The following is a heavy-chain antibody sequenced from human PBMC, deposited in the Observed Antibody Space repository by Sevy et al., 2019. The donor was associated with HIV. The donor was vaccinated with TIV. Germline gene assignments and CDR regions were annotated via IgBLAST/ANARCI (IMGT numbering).Heavy chain of an antibody. CDR3: ARDCNSASCLWGLDV. CDR1: GFSFTNYW. D-gene: IGHD2-2*01. Sequence: GGSLRLSCVASGFSFTNYWMTWVRQAPGKGLEWVANIKRDASEKCYVGSVKGRFTISRDNAKESLYLQMKSLRAEDTAVYDCARDCNSASCLWGLDVWGQGTTVTVSS. J-gene: IGHJ6*02. CDR2: IKRDASEK. V-gene: IGHV3-7*03.